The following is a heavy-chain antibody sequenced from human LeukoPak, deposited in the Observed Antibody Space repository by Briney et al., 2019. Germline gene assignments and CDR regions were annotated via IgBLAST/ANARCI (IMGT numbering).Heavy chain of an antibody. Sequence: PGGSLRLSCAASGFTVSSNYMSWVRQAPGKGLEWVSVIYSGGSTYYADSVKGRFTISRDNSKNTLYLQMNSLRAEDTAVYYCARFIAARPWDYWGQGTLVTVSS. V-gene: IGHV3-53*01. D-gene: IGHD6-6*01. CDR2: IYSGGST. J-gene: IGHJ4*02. CDR3: ARFIAARPWDY. CDR1: GFTVSSNY.